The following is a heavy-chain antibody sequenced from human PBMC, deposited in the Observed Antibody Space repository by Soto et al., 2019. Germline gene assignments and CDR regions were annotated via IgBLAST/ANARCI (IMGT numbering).Heavy chain of an antibody. D-gene: IGHD3-22*01. V-gene: IGHV4-39*01. CDR1: GGSISGSSYY. Sequence: QLQLQESGPGLVKPSETLSLTCTVSGGSISGSSYYWGWIRQPPGKGLEWSGSIYYSGSTYYNPSLKSRVTISVDTSKNQFSLKLSSVTAADTAVYYCARHSRKAYYYDSNPYYYEVGRVDYWGQGTLVTVSS. J-gene: IGHJ4*02. CDR3: ARHSRKAYYYDSNPYYYEVGRVDY. CDR2: IYYSGST.